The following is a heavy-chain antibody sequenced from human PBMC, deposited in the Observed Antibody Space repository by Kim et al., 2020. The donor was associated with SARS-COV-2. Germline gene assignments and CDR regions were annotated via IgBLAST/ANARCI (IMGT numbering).Heavy chain of an antibody. CDR2: ISAYNGNT. J-gene: IGHJ4*02. V-gene: IGHV1-18*01. D-gene: IGHD3-22*01. Sequence: ASVKVSCKASGYTFTSYGISWVRQAPGQGLEWMGWISAYNGNTNYALKLQGRVTMTTDTSTSTAYMELRSLRSDDTAVYYCARDVLYYYDSSGYYYDPSPKTPADYWGQGALVTVSS. CDR1: GYTFTSYG. CDR3: ARDVLYYYDSSGYYYDPSPKTPADY.